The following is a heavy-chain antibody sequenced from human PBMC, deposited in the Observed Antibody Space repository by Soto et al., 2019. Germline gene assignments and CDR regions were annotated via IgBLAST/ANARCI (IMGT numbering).Heavy chain of an antibody. CDR3: AGDAPEMAEHGGFDY. Sequence: QVQLVQSGAEVKKPGSSVKVSCKASGGTFSSYAISWVRQAPGQGLEWMGGIIPIFGTANYAQKFQGRVTIXXAXYXXPAYRELGSLRSGDTAVYYCAGDAPEMAEHGGFDYWGQGTLVTVSS. J-gene: IGHJ4*02. CDR2: IIPIFGTA. CDR1: GGTFSSYA. V-gene: IGHV1-69*12. D-gene: IGHD3-10*01.